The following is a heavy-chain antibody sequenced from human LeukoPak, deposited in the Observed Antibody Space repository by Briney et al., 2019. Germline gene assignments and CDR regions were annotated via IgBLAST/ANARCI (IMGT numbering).Heavy chain of an antibody. D-gene: IGHD1-1*01. V-gene: IGHV3-53*01. Sequence: RGSLRLSCAASGFTVSINYMSWVRQAPGEGLEWVSVIYTTGKTYYADSVKGRFSISRDNSKNTVYLQMNSLRAEDTAVYYCAKVSPTGRAFDCWGQGTLVTVSS. J-gene: IGHJ4*02. CDR2: IYTTGKT. CDR1: GFTVSINY. CDR3: AKVSPTGRAFDC.